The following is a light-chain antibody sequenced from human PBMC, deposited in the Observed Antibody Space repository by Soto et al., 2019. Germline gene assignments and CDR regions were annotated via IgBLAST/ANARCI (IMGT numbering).Light chain of an antibody. V-gene: IGLV2-8*01. Sequence: QSVLTQPPSASGSPGQSVTISCIGTSSDVGGYNYVSWYQQHPGKAPKLMIYSGSKSGNTASLTVSGLQAEDEADYYCSSYAASNNLGVFVGGTKLTVL. CDR3: SSYAASNNLGV. CDR1: SSDVGGYNY. J-gene: IGLJ2*01.